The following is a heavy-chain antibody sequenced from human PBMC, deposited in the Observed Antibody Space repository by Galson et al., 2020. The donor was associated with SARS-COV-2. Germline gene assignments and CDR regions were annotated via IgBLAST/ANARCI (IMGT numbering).Heavy chain of an antibody. CDR1: GYSISSGYY. V-gene: IGHV4-38-2*02. Sequence: SETLSLTCTVSGYSISSGYYWGWIRQPPGKGLEWIGSIYHSGSTYYNPSLKSRVTISVDTSKNQFSLKLSSVTAADTAVYYCARGTSQYDILTGYYYFDYWGQGTLVTVSS. J-gene: IGHJ4*02. CDR3: ARGTSQYDILTGYYYFDY. CDR2: IYHSGST. D-gene: IGHD3-9*01.